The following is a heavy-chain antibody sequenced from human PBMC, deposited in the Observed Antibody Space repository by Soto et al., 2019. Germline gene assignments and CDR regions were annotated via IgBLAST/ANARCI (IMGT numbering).Heavy chain of an antibody. Sequence: QVQLVESGGGVVQPGRSLRLSCAASGFTFSNYGMHWVRQAPGKGLEWVAVIWYDGSDKYYSDSVKGRFTISRDNSKNALHVQMNSLSAEDTAVYYWARDRGGYGGDRMDVWGQGTTVTVSS. V-gene: IGHV3-33*01. CDR2: IWYDGSDK. CDR3: ARDRGGYGGDRMDV. D-gene: IGHD5-12*01. CDR1: GFTFSNYG. J-gene: IGHJ6*02.